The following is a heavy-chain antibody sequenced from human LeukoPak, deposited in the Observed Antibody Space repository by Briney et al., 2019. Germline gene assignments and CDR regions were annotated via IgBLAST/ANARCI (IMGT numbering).Heavy chain of an antibody. J-gene: IGHJ4*02. Sequence: GGSLRLSCAASGFTFSSYSMNWVRQAPGKGLEWVSSISSSSSYIYYADSVKGRFTISRDNAKNSLYLQMNSLRAEDTALYYCAKDIAPYYYDSSGTSYYFDYWGQGTLVTVSS. CDR1: GFTFSSYS. V-gene: IGHV3-21*04. CDR3: AKDIAPYYYDSSGTSYYFDY. CDR2: ISSSSSYI. D-gene: IGHD3-22*01.